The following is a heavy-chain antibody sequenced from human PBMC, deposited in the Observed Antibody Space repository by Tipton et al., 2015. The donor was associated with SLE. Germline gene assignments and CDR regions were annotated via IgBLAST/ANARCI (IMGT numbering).Heavy chain of an antibody. CDR2: IFYTGDT. CDR1: GDSITTGTYY. Sequence: TLSLTCTVSGDSITTGTYYWNWIRQPPGKGLEWIGYIFYTGDTNYSPSLKSRVTISLDTSKNQFSLRLNSVTTADTAVYYCATLGNLDYWGQGALVTVSS. CDR3: ATLGNLDY. J-gene: IGHJ4*02. V-gene: IGHV4-61*01.